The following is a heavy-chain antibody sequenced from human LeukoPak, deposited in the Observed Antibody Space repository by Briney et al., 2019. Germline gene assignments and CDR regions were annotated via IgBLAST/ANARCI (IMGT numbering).Heavy chain of an antibody. CDR2: ISGSGDSV. J-gene: IGHJ6*02. CDR1: GFTFRNYA. CDR3: ARDFWATNYYYGMDV. V-gene: IGHV3-23*01. Sequence: GGSLRLSCAASGFTFRNYAMAWVRRAPGEGLECVSAISGSGDSVRHAHSVKGRFTISRDNSKNTLYLQMDNLRAEDTALYYCARDFWATNYYYGMDVWGQGTTVTVS. D-gene: IGHD3-3*01.